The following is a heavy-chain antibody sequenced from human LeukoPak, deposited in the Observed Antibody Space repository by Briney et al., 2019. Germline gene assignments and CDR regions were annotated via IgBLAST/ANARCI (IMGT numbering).Heavy chain of an antibody. Sequence: GGSLRLSCAASGFTFRSYWMRWVRQAPGKGLEWVANIKQDGSEKNYVDSVKGRFTISRDNAKDSLYLQMNSLRAEDTAVYYCASGLELDYWGQGTLVTVSS. CDR3: ASGLELDY. CDR1: GFTFRSYW. J-gene: IGHJ4*02. CDR2: IKQDGSEK. V-gene: IGHV3-7*03.